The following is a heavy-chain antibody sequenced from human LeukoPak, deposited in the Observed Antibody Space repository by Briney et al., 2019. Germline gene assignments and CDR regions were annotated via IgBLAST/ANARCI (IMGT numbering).Heavy chain of an antibody. J-gene: IGHJ4*02. CDR1: GSTFSSYS. D-gene: IGHD3-10*01. CDR3: ARWAPYGSGSYQPNFDY. CDR2: ISSSSSYI. V-gene: IGHV3-21*01. Sequence: GGSLRLSCAASGSTFSSYSMNWVRQAPGKGLEWVSSISSSSSYIYYADSVKGRFTISRDNAKNSLYLQMNSLRAEDTAVYYCARWAPYGSGSYQPNFDYWGQGTLVTVSS.